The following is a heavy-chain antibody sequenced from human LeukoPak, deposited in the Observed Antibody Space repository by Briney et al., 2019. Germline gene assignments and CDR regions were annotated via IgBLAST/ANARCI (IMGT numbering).Heavy chain of an antibody. Sequence: GGTLRLSCAVSGSTFSSYGMSWVRQAPGKGLEWVSAISGSGDSTYYADSVKGLFTISRDNSKNTLYLQMNRLRAEDTAVYYCAKDPYSSGPYNWFDPWGQGTLVTVSS. CDR1: GSTFSSYG. J-gene: IGHJ5*02. CDR2: ISGSGDST. CDR3: AKDPYSSGPYNWFDP. D-gene: IGHD6-19*01. V-gene: IGHV3-23*01.